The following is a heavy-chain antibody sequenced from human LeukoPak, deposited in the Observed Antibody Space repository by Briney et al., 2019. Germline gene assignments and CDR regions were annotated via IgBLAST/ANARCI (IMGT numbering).Heavy chain of an antibody. V-gene: IGHV3-53*01. CDR2: IYSGGST. CDR3: ARDSGSGWYHGY. J-gene: IGHJ4*02. CDR1: GFTFSSYA. D-gene: IGHD6-19*01. Sequence: TGGSLRLSCAASGFTFSSYAMSWVRQAPGKGLEWVSVIYSGGSTYYADSVKGRFTISRDNSKNTLYLQMNSLRAEDTAVYYCARDSGSGWYHGYWGQGTLVTVSS.